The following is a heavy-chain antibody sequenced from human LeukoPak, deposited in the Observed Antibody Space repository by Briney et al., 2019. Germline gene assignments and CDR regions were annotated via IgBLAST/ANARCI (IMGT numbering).Heavy chain of an antibody. Sequence: ASVKVSCKTTGYTFTGYHLHWVRQAPGQGLEWMAWIQSDSGDTNYAQKFQGWVTVTRDKFTRTSYIEVDRLSSDDTAVYYCARDLTGDLYTFFDYWGQGTLVTVSS. D-gene: IGHD3-16*02. CDR1: GYTFTGYH. J-gene: IGHJ4*02. V-gene: IGHV1-2*04. CDR2: IQSDSGDT. CDR3: ARDLTGDLYTFFDY.